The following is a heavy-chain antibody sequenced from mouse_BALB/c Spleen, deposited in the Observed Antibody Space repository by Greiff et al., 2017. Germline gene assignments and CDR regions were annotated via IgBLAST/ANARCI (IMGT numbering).Heavy chain of an antibody. CDR3: ARDIVSYAMDY. CDR2: IRTKANGYTA. Sequence: EVHLVESGGGLVQPGGSLRLSCATSGFTFTDYYMSWVRQPPGKALEWLGFIRTKANGYTAEYSASVKGRLTISRDNSQSILYLQMHTLRAEDSAAYYCARDIVSYAMDYWGQGTSVTVSS. CDR1: GFTFTDYY. J-gene: IGHJ4*01. V-gene: IGHV7-3*02.